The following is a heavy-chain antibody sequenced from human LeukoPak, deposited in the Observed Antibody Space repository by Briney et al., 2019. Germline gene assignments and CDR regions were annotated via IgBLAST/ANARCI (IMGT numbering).Heavy chain of an antibody. V-gene: IGHV3-23*01. J-gene: IGHJ4*02. CDR3: AKDLNKVLWFGELLSPCYFDY. Sequence: LTGGSLRLSCAASGFTFRNYAMSWVRQDPRKGLQWVSAITGNDGRTYYADSVKGRFTISRDNSKNTLYLQMNSLRAEDTAVYYCAKDLNKVLWFGELLSPCYFDYWGQGTLVTVSS. CDR1: GFTFRNYA. CDR2: ITGNDGRT. D-gene: IGHD3-10*01.